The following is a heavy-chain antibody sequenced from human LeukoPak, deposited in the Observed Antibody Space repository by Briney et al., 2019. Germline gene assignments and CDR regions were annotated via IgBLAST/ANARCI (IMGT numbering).Heavy chain of an antibody. Sequence: QAGGSLRLSCAASGFTFSSYAMSWVRQAPGKGLEWVSAISGSGGSTYYADSVKGRFTISRDNAKNSLYLQMNSLRAEDTAVYYCAREIGYYDSSGIDYWGQGTLVTVSS. CDR1: GFTFSSYA. CDR3: AREIGYYDSSGIDY. J-gene: IGHJ4*02. CDR2: ISGSGGST. D-gene: IGHD3-22*01. V-gene: IGHV3-23*01.